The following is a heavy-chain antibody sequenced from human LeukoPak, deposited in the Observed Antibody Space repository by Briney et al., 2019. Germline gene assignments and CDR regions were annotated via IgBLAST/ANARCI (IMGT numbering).Heavy chain of an antibody. Sequence: ASVKVSCKASGYTFTGYYMHWVRQAPGQGLEWMGWINPNSGGTNYAQKFQGRVTMTRDTSISTAYMELSRLRSDDTAVYYCARGVVVVAARGWFDPWGQGTLVTVSS. CDR1: GYTFTGYY. D-gene: IGHD2-15*01. V-gene: IGHV1-2*02. J-gene: IGHJ5*02. CDR2: INPNSGGT. CDR3: ARGVVVVAARGWFDP.